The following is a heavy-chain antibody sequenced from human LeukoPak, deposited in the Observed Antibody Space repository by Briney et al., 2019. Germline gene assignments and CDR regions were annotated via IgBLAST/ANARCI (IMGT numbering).Heavy chain of an antibody. CDR2: IYYSGST. CDR3: ARVARRDGDFDY. J-gene: IGHJ4*02. Sequence: SETLSLICTFSGGSISRYYWSWIRHPPGKALEWIGYIYYSGSTNYNPSLKSRVTISVDTSKDQFSLKLSSVTAADTAVYYCARVARRDGDFDYWGQGTLVTVSS. V-gene: IGHV4-59*01. D-gene: IGHD5-24*01. CDR1: GGSISRYY.